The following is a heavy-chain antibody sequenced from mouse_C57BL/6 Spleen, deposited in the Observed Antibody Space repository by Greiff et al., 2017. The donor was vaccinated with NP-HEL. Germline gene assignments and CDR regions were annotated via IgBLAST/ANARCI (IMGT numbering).Heavy chain of an antibody. CDR1: GFTFSDYG. CDR3: ARTGSSLFAY. J-gene: IGHJ3*01. Sequence: EVHLVDSGGGLVKPGGSLKLSCAASGFTFSDYGMHWVRQAPEKGLEWVAYISSGSSTIYYADTVKGRFTISRDNAKNTLFLQMTSLRSEDTAMYYCARTGSSLFAYWGQGTLVTVSA. CDR2: ISSGSSTI. D-gene: IGHD1-1*01. V-gene: IGHV5-17*01.